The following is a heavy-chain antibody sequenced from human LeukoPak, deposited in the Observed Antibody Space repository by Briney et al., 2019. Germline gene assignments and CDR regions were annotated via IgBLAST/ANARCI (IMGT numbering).Heavy chain of an antibody. CDR1: GFTFSSYW. CDR3: ASEDPYSSSWTDY. J-gene: IGHJ4*02. D-gene: IGHD6-13*01. Sequence: GGPLRLSCAASGFTFSSYWMSWVRQAPGKGLEWVANIKQDGSEKYYVDSVKGRFTISRDNAKNSLYLQMNSLRAEDTAVYYCASEDPYSSSWTDYWGQGTLVTVSS. CDR2: IKQDGSEK. V-gene: IGHV3-7*01.